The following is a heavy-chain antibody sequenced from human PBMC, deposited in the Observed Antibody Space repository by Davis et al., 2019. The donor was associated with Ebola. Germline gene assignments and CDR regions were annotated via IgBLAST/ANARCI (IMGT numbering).Heavy chain of an antibody. V-gene: IGHV1-46*01. CDR1: GYTFTNYL. J-gene: IGHJ6*02. CDR3: ARDNGGSSPHYYYYYYGMDV. D-gene: IGHD6-6*01. Sequence: ASVKVSCKASGYTFTNYLIHWVRQAPGQGLEWMGVIVPDAGTTSYAHQFQGRVTLTRDTSTSTAYMELRSLRSDDTAVYYCARDNGGSSPHYYYYYYGMDVWGQGTTVTVSS. CDR2: IVPDAGTT.